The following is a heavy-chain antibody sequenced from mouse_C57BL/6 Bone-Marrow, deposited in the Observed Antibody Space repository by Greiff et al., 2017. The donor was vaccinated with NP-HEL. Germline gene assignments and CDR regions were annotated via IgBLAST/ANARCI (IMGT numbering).Heavy chain of an antibody. D-gene: IGHD2-1*01. CDR3: AIYYGNYGGFAY. J-gene: IGHJ3*01. CDR1: GYAFTNYL. CDR2: INPGSGGT. Sequence: VQLKQSGAELVRPGTSVKVSCKASGYAFTNYLIEWVKQRPGQGLEWIGVINPGSGGTNYNEKFKGKATLTADKSSSTAYMQLSSLTSEDSAVYFCAIYYGNYGGFAYWGQGTLVTVSA. V-gene: IGHV1-54*01.